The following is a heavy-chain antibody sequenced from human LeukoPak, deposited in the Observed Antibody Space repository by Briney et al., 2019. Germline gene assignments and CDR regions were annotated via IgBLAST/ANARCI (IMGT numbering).Heavy chain of an antibody. Sequence: GSLRLSCAASGFTFSSYAMSWVRQAPGKELEWVSAISGSGGSTYYADSVKGRFTISRDNSKNTLYLQMNSLRAEDTAVYYCAKVLVGATIFDYWGQGTLVTVSS. CDR1: GFTFSSYA. D-gene: IGHD1-26*01. J-gene: IGHJ4*02. V-gene: IGHV3-23*01. CDR2: ISGSGGST. CDR3: AKVLVGATIFDY.